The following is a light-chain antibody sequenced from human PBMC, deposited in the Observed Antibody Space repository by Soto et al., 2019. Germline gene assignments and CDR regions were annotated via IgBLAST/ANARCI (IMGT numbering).Light chain of an antibody. J-gene: IGLJ1*01. Sequence: QSVLTQPASVSGSPGQSITISCTGTSSDVGNYNLVSWYQQHPGKAPKLMIYDVIKRPSGVSNRFSGSKSGNTASLTISGLQADDEADLYCCSYACDSYVFGTATKLTVL. CDR1: SSDVGNYNL. CDR3: CSYACDSYV. CDR2: DVI. V-gene: IGLV2-23*02.